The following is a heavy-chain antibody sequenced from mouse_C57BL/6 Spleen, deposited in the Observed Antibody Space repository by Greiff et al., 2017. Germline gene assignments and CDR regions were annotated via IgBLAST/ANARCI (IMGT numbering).Heavy chain of an antibody. Sequence: QVQLKQPGAELVRPGSSVKLSCKASGYTFTSYWMHWVKQRPIQGLEWIGNIDPSDSETHYNQKFKDKATLTVDKSSSTAYMQLSSLTSEDSAVXYCARGVWYFDVWGTGTTVTVSS. CDR3: ARGVWYFDV. CDR1: GYTFTSYW. CDR2: IDPSDSET. J-gene: IGHJ1*03. V-gene: IGHV1-52*01.